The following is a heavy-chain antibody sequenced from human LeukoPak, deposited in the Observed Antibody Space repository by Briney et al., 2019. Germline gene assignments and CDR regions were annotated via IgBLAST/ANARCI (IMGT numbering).Heavy chain of an antibody. CDR1: GFTFSSYG. Sequence: GGSLRLSCAASGFTFSSYGMHWVRQAPGKGLEWVAFIRYDGSNKYYADSVKGRFTISRDNSKNTLYLQMNSLRAEDTAVYYCAKDGPNWGFRSAFDIWGQGTMVTVSS. CDR3: AKDGPNWGFRSAFDI. V-gene: IGHV3-30*02. CDR2: IRYDGSNK. D-gene: IGHD7-27*01. J-gene: IGHJ3*02.